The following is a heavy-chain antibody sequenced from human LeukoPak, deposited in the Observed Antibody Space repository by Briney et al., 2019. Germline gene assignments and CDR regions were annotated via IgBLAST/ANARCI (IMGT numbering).Heavy chain of an antibody. D-gene: IGHD4-17*01. Sequence: PSETLSLTCTVSGGSITSYYWAWLRQPPGKGLEWTGYLYYSGYSKYNPSLTSRVSMSVDTSKNQFSLKLTSVTAADTAVYYCARHNIASDGARLFDFWGRGTLVTVSS. CDR1: GGSITSYY. V-gene: IGHV4-59*08. CDR2: LYYSGYS. J-gene: IGHJ4*02. CDR3: ARHNIASDGARLFDF.